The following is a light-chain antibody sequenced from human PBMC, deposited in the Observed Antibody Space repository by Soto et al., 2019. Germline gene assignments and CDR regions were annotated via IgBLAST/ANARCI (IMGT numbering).Light chain of an antibody. CDR1: SSDVGGYNY. CDR3: SSYTSSSTLP. Sequence: QSVLTQPASVSGSPGQSITISCTGTSSDVGGYNYVSWYQQHPGKAPKLMIYEVSNRPSGVSNRFSGSKSGNTASLTISGLQAEDEADYYCSSYTSSSTLPFGGGTKLTVL. J-gene: IGLJ2*01. V-gene: IGLV2-14*01. CDR2: EVS.